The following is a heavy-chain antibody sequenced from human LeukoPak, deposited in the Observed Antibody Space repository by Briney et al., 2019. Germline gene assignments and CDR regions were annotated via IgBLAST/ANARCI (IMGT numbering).Heavy chain of an antibody. V-gene: IGHV4-34*01. D-gene: IGHD2-2*01. CDR2: INHSGST. CDR1: GGSFSGYY. CDR3: ARRAVVVPAAISLYYYYGMDV. J-gene: IGHJ6*02. Sequence: PSETLSLTCAVYGGSFSGYYWSWIRQPPGKGLEWIGEINHSGSTNYNPSLKSRVTISVDTSKNQFSLKLSSVTAADTAVYYCARRAVVVPAAISLYYYYGMDVWGQGTTVAVSS.